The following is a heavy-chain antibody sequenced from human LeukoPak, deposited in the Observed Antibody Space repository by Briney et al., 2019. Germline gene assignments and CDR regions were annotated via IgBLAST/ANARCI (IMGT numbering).Heavy chain of an antibody. J-gene: IGHJ3*02. Sequence: SETLSLTCTVSGGSISSGGYYWSWIRQHPGKGLEWIGYIYYSGTTYYNPSLKSRVTISVDTSKNQFSLKLSSVTAADTAVYYCARHAVVQDYDFWSGYYGGAFDIWGQGTMVTVSS. CDR1: GGSISSGGYY. CDR2: IYYSGTT. V-gene: IGHV4-31*03. D-gene: IGHD3-3*01. CDR3: ARHAVVQDYDFWSGYYGGAFDI.